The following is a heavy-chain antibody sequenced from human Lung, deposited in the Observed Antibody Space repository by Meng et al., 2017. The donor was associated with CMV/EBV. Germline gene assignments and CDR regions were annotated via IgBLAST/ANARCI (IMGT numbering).Heavy chain of an antibody. CDR3: ARILGFYCSSTRCFGWFFDY. V-gene: IGHV4-39*07. CDR1: GVSISSSSYY. J-gene: IGHJ4*01. CDR2: IFYSLST. Sequence: SETLSLXCTVSGVSISSSSYYWGWIGPPPGKGLEWIGNIFYSLSTYHSPSLKSRVTISVDTSKAQFSLKLTPVTAADTAVYYWARILGFYCSSTRCFGWFFDYWGQGXLVTVSS. D-gene: IGHD2-2*01.